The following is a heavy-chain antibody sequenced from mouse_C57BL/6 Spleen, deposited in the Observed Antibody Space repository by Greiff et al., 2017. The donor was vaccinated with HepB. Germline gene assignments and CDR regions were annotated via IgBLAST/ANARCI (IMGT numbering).Heavy chain of an antibody. V-gene: IGHV3-6*01. Sequence: EVQLVESGPGLVKPSQSLSLTCSVTGYSITSGYYWNWIRQFPGNKLEWMGYISYDGSNNYNPSLKNRISITRDTSKNQFFLKLNSVTTEDTATYYCARPSAQAGAMDYWGQGTSVTVSS. J-gene: IGHJ4*01. D-gene: IGHD3-2*02. CDR3: ARPSAQAGAMDY. CDR1: GYSITSGYY. CDR2: ISYDGSN.